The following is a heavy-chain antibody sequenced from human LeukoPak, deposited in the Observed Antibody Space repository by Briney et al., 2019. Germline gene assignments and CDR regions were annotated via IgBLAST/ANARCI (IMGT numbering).Heavy chain of an antibody. D-gene: IGHD6-13*01. CDR1: GGSISSYY. J-gene: IGHJ3*02. Sequence: SETLSLTCTVSGGSISSYYWSWIRQPSGKGLEWIGYIYYSGSTNYNPSLKSRVTISVDTSKNQFSLKLSSVTAADTAVYYCAKDMYSSSWDAFDIWGQGTMVTVSS. V-gene: IGHV4-59*01. CDR3: AKDMYSSSWDAFDI. CDR2: IYYSGST.